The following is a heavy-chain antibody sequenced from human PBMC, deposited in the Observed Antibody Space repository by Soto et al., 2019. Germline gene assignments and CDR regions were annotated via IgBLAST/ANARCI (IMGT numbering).Heavy chain of an antibody. Sequence: PSETLSRTCTVAAGSLRGGDWSWIRKTAGKGLEWKWRIYASGSTDYYPSLKRRFMVSVGTSRKQFSLKLRSVTAADTAVFYCVRDGTKTLRDWFDPWGQGISVTVAS. J-gene: IGHJ5*02. D-gene: IGHD1-26*01. CDR1: AGSLRGGD. CDR3: VRDGTKTLRDWFDP. V-gene: IGHV4-4*07. CDR2: IYASGST.